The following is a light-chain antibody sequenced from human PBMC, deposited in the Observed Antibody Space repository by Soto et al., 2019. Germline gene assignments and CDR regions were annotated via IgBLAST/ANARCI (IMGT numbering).Light chain of an antibody. Sequence: QSVLPQPPSVSESPGQSVTISCTGTSSDVGSYNRVSWYQQPPGTATNLMIYEVSNRPSGVPDRFSGSKSGSTASLTISGLQAEDEADYYCSSYTSSSTYVFGTGTKVTVL. CDR1: SSDVGSYNR. J-gene: IGLJ1*01. V-gene: IGLV2-18*02. CDR2: EVS. CDR3: SSYTSSSTYV.